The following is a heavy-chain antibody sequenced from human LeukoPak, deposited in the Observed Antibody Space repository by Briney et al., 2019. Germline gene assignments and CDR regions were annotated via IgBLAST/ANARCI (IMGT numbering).Heavy chain of an antibody. D-gene: IGHD3-22*01. J-gene: IGHJ6*02. CDR1: GFTFSSYS. V-gene: IGHV3-21*01. CDR3: ARDPTYAYDSSGYYRRGMDV. Sequence: GGSLRLSCAASGFTFSSYSMNWVRQAPGKGLEWVSSIDFTSRYINNADSVKGRFTTSRDNAKNSLDLRMNSLRAEDTAVYYCARDPTYAYDSSGYYRRGMDVWGQGTTVTVSS. CDR2: IDFTSRYI.